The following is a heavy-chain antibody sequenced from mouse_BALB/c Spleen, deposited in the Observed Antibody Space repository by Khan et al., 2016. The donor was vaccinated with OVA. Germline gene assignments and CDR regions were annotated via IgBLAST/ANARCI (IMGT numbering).Heavy chain of an antibody. D-gene: IGHD4-1*01. J-gene: IGHJ4*01. CDR2: IDPENVDT. Sequence: EVQLQESGAELVRSGASVKLSCTASGFNIKDYYIHWVKQRPEQSLEWIGWIDPENVDTEYAPKFQGKATMTADTSSKTAYLQLKSLTSEDPAVYYCNAGRLGRDYAMDYWGQGTSVTVSS. CDR1: GFNIKDYY. CDR3: NAGRLGRDYAMDY. V-gene: IGHV14-4*02.